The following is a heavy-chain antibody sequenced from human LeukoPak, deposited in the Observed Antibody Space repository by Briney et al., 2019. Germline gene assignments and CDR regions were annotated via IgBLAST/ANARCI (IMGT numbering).Heavy chain of an antibody. D-gene: IGHD6-13*01. J-gene: IGHJ4*02. Sequence: PGGSLRLSCAASGFTFSSYAMYWVRQAPGKGLQYVSAISTNGGSTYYANSVKGRFTISRDNSKHTLYLQMGSLRAEDMAVYYCAGGSSWYRGIDYWGQGTLVTVSS. CDR2: ISTNGGST. V-gene: IGHV3-64*01. CDR1: GFTFSSYA. CDR3: AGGSSWYRGIDY.